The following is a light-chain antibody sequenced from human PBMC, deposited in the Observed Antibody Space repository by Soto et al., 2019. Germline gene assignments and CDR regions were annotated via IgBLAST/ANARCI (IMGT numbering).Light chain of an antibody. J-gene: IGLJ2*01. CDR3: CSYVGNYSWL. CDR2: DVS. CDR1: RSDIGGYNY. V-gene: IGLV2-11*01. Sequence: QSALTQPRSESGSPGQSVTISCTGTRSDIGGYNYVSWFQQHPDKAPKLMIYDVSKRPSGVPDRFSGSKSGNTASLTISGLQAEDEADYYCCSYVGNYSWLFGGGTKLTVL.